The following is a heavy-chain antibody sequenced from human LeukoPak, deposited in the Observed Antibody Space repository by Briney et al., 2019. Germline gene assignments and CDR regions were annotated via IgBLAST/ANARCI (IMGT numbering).Heavy chain of an antibody. Sequence: GGSLRLSCAASGMTFSDAWMSWVRQAPGKGLEWVSGISGSGGNTYYADSVKGRFTISRDNSKNTLYLQMSSLRVEDTAVYYCAKEGKTRNWNYYQAKPVYWGQGTLVTVSS. CDR1: GMTFSDAW. CDR3: AKEGKTRNWNYYQAKPVY. V-gene: IGHV3-23*01. J-gene: IGHJ4*02. D-gene: IGHD1-7*01. CDR2: ISGSGGNT.